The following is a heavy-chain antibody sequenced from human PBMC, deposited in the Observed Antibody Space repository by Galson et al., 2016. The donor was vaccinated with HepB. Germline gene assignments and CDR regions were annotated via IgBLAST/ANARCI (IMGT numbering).Heavy chain of an antibody. CDR1: GFTFSSYS. CDR2: ISSSFSTT. Sequence: SLRLSCAASGFTFSSYSMNWVRQAPGKGLEWVSYISSSFSTTYYADSVKGRFTISRDSAKNSLFLQMNSLRDEDTAVYYCARITTVHFDWIPYFDYWGQGTLVTVSS. V-gene: IGHV3-48*02. J-gene: IGHJ4*02. CDR3: ARITTVHFDWIPYFDY. D-gene: IGHD3-9*01.